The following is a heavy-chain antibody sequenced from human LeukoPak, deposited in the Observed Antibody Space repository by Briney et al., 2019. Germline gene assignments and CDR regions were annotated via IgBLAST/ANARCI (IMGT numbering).Heavy chain of an antibody. CDR2: ISGSGGST. Sequence: GGSLRLSCAASGLTFSSYAMSWVRQAPGKGLEWVSSISGSGGSTYYADSVKGRFTISRDNSKNTLYLQMNSLRAEHTAVYYCAKSGSSSSLRAIDYWGQGTLVTVSS. CDR3: AKSGSSSSLRAIDY. J-gene: IGHJ4*02. D-gene: IGHD6-6*01. CDR1: GLTFSSYA. V-gene: IGHV3-23*01.